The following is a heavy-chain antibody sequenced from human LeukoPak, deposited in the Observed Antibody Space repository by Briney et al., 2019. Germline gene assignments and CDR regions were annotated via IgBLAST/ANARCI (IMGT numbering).Heavy chain of an antibody. CDR3: ARESYGGNSAVDY. CDR2: IIPILGIA. J-gene: IGHJ4*02. CDR1: GGTFSSYT. D-gene: IGHD4-23*01. V-gene: IGHV1-69*04. Sequence: SVKVSCKASGGTFSSYTISWVRQAPGQGLEWMGRIIPILGIANYAQKFQGRVTITADKSTSTAYVELSSLRSEDTAVYYCARESYGGNSAVDYWGQGTLVTVSS.